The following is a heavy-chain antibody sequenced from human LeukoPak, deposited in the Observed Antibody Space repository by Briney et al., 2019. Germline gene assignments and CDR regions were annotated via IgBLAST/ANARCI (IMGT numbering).Heavy chain of an antibody. D-gene: IGHD2-2*01. Sequence: SQTLSLTCTVSGGSISSGGYYWSWIRQHPGKGLEWIGYTYYSGSTYYNPSLKSRVTISVDTSKNQFSLKLSSVTAADTAVYYCARTRVPAAIGRPQAAFDIWGQGTMVTVSS. J-gene: IGHJ3*02. CDR2: TYYSGST. CDR3: ARTRVPAAIGRPQAAFDI. V-gene: IGHV4-31*03. CDR1: GGSISSGGYY.